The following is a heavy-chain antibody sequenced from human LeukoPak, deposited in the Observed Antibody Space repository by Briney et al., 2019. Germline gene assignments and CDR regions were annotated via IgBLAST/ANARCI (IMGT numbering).Heavy chain of an antibody. D-gene: IGHD6-19*01. CDR2: MNPNSGNT. J-gene: IGHJ5*02. Sequence: GASVKVSCKASGYTFTSYDINWVRQATGQGLEWMGWMNPNSGNTGYAQKFQGRVTMTRDTSTSTVYMELSSLRSEDTAVYYCARENGFAAPYSSGWYSRGWFDPWGQGTLVTVSS. CDR3: ARENGFAAPYSSGWYSRGWFDP. CDR1: GYTFTSYD. V-gene: IGHV1-8*01.